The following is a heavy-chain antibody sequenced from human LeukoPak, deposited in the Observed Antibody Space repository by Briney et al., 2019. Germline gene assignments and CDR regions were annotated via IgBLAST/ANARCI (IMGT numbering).Heavy chain of an antibody. V-gene: IGHV4-30-2*01. J-gene: IGHJ6*02. CDR1: GGSISSGGYS. CDR3: ARDRGGSFGIDV. Sequence: SETLSLTCAVSGGSISSGGYSWSWIRQPPGKGLEWIGYIYHSGSTYYNPSLKSRVTISVDRSKSQFSLKLSSVTAADTAVYYCARDRGGSFGIDVWGQGTTVTVSS. CDR2: IYHSGST. D-gene: IGHD3-16*01.